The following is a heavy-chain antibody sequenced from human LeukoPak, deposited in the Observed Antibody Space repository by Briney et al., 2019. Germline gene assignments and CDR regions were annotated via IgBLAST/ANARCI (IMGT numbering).Heavy chain of an antibody. Sequence: QAGGSLRLSCAASGFTFSSYAMSWVRQAPGKGLEWVSTISGSGAYTYYADSVKGRFTISRDNSKNTLYLQMNSLRAEDTVVYYCAKYFASGSYYKLPHWGQSTLVTVSS. CDR2: ISGSGAYT. D-gene: IGHD3-10*01. CDR1: GFTFSSYA. CDR3: AKYFASGSYYKLPH. J-gene: IGHJ1*01. V-gene: IGHV3-23*01.